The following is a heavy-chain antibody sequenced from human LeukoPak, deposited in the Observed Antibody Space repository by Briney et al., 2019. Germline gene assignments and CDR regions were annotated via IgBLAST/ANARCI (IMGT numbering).Heavy chain of an antibody. V-gene: IGHV4-39*07. Sequence: SETRSLTWTVAGGSIGSSSYYWVWIREAPGKGREGIGSIYSSGSTYYNKHIKSRVAISVDTSKNQFSLKLSCVTAADAAVYYCAREVREPRSYFDYWGQGTLVTVSS. J-gene: IGHJ4*02. CDR2: IYSSGST. CDR3: AREVREPRSYFDY. D-gene: IGHD1-14*01. CDR1: GGSIGSSSYY.